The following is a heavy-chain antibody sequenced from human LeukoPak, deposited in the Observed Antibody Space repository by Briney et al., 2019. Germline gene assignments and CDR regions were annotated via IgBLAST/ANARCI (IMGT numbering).Heavy chain of an antibody. Sequence: ASVKVSCKASGYTFSSYHIHWVRQAPGQGLEWMGKINPSFNPGVDVTSYAQKFQGRVTITTDESTSTAYMELSSLRSEDTAVYYCAREPSYGGNGVAFDIWGQGTMVTVSS. J-gene: IGHJ3*02. CDR2: INPSFNPGVDVT. D-gene: IGHD4-23*01. CDR3: AREPSYGGNGVAFDI. CDR1: GYTFSSYH. V-gene: IGHV1-46*01.